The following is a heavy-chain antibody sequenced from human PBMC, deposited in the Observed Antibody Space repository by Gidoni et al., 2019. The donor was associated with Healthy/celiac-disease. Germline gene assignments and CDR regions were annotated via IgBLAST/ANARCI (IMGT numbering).Heavy chain of an antibody. CDR2: INPNSGGT. D-gene: IGHD1-1*01. V-gene: IGHV1-2*02. CDR3: ARGAGRANNYRRGAFDI. Sequence: QVQLVQSGAEVKKPGASVKVSCKASGYTFTGYYMHWVRQAPGQGLEWMGWINPNSGGTNYAQKFQGRVTMTRDTSISTAYMELSRLRSDDTAVYYCARGAGRANNYRRGAFDIWGQGTMVTVSS. J-gene: IGHJ3*02. CDR1: GYTFTGYY.